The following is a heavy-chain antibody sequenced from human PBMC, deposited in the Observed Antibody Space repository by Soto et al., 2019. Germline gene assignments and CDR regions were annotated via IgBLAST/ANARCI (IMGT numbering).Heavy chain of an antibody. J-gene: IGHJ1*01. CDR2: ISHDGQNI. Sequence: GGSLRLSCAASGFAFSNQGMHWVRRAPGKGMEWVALISHDGQNIYYADSVKGRFAVSRDSAKNSLYLQMNSLRDEDTAVYYCATQAQATHSAEYFQHWGQGALVTVSS. D-gene: IGHD1-1*01. CDR1: GFAFSNQG. V-gene: IGHV3-30*03. CDR3: ATQAQATHSAEYFQH.